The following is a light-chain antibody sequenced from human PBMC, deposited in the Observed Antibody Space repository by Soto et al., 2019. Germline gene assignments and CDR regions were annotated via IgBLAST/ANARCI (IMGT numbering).Light chain of an antibody. V-gene: IGKV3-15*01. J-gene: IGKJ2*01. CDR1: QSVDSH. Sequence: ETVMTQSPATLSVSPGERATLSCRASQSVDSHVAWYQQKPGQAPRLLIYGASTRATGIPARFSGSGSGTEFTLTISSLQSEDFVVYHCQQYNNWPYTFGQGTNLEIK. CDR3: QQYNNWPYT. CDR2: GAS.